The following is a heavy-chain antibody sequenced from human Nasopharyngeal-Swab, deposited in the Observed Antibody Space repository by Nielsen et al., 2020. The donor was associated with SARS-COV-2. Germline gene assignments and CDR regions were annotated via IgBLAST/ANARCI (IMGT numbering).Heavy chain of an antibody. CDR1: GFTFSSYA. J-gene: IGHJ6*02. V-gene: IGHV3-23*01. Sequence: GSLRLSCAASGFTFSSYAMSWVRQAPGKGLDWVSIISGSGDTTYYADSVKDRFTISRDNSKNTLYLQTNSLRVEDTAVYYCAKAPYLRGLDVWGQGTTVTVSS. CDR3: AKAPYLRGLDV. CDR2: ISGSGDTT. D-gene: IGHD2-21*01.